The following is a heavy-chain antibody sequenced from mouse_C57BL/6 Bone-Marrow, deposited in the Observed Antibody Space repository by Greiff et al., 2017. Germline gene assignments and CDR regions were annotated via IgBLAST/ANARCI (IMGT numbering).Heavy chain of an antibody. V-gene: IGHV1-81*01. J-gene: IGHJ3*01. Sequence: QVQLQQSGAELARPGASVKLSCKASGYTFTSYGISWVKQRTGQGLEWIGEIYPRSGNTSYNEKFKGKATLTADKSSSTAYMELRSLTSEDSAVYFCATPYYYGSSYQFAYWGQGTLVTVSA. CDR3: ATPYYYGSSYQFAY. D-gene: IGHD1-1*01. CDR1: GYTFTSYG. CDR2: IYPRSGNT.